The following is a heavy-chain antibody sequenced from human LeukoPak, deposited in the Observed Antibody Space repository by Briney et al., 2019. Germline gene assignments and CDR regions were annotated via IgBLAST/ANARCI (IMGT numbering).Heavy chain of an antibody. CDR2: INSDGSWT. Sequence: GGSLRLSCAASGNYWMHWVRQAPGKGLVWVSHINSDGSWTSYADSVKGRFTISKDNAKNTVYLQMNSLRAEDTAVYYCVSSYETYWGRGTLVTVSS. D-gene: IGHD3-22*01. CDR3: VSSYETY. V-gene: IGHV3-74*01. CDR1: GNYW. J-gene: IGHJ4*02.